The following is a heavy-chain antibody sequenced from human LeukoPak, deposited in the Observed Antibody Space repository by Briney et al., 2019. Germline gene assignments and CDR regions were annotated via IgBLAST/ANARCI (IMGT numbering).Heavy chain of an antibody. D-gene: IGHD5-18*01. CDR3: ARTLTRGYSYGPLYYYYYMDV. CDR2: INPSGGST. CDR1: GYTFTSYY. J-gene: IGHJ6*03. Sequence: ASVKVSCKASGYTFTSYYMHWVRQAPGQGLEWMGIINPSGGSTSYAQKFQGRVTMTRDMSTSTVYMELSSLRSEDTAVYYCARTLTRGYSYGPLYYYYYMDVWGKGTTVTVSS. V-gene: IGHV1-46*01.